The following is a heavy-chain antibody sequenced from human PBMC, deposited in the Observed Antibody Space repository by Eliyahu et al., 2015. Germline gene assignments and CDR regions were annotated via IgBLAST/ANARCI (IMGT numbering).Heavy chain of an antibody. Sequence: QVQLVESGGGVVQPGRSLRLSCAASGFNFGXYGMHWVRQAPGKGPEWVAVISNDGSNKYYVDSVKGRFTISRDNSKNTLYLQMNSLRAEDTAIYYCAKNVYYCSGGGCFLDYWGQGTLVTVSS. D-gene: IGHD2-15*01. J-gene: IGHJ4*02. V-gene: IGHV3-30*18. CDR2: ISNDGSNK. CDR3: AKNVYYCSGGGCFLDY. CDR1: GFNFGXYG.